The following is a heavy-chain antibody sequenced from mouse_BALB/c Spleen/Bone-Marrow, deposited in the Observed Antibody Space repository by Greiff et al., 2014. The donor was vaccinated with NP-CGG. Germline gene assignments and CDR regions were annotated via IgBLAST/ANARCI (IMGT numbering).Heavy chain of an antibody. CDR3: ARQGVDY. J-gene: IGHJ2*01. Sequence: EVKLMESGPELVKPGASVKMSCKAPGYTFTSYVMHWVKQKPGQGLEWIGYINPYNDGTKYNEKFKGKATLTSGKSSSTAYMELSSLTSEDSAVYYCARQGVDYWGQGTTLTVSS. V-gene: IGHV1-14*01. CDR2: INPYNDGT. CDR1: GYTFTSYV.